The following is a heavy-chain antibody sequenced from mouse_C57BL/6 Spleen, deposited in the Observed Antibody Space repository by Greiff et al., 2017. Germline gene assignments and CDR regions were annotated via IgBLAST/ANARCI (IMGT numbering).Heavy chain of an antibody. CDR3: ARHEAY. CDR1: GFTFSSYT. Sequence: EVKLMESGGGLVKPGGSLKLSCAASGFTFSSYTMSWVRQTPEKRLEWVATISGGGGNTYYPDSVKGRFTISSGNAKNTLYLPLSSLRSEDTALYYCARHEAYWGQGTLVTVSA. V-gene: IGHV5-9*01. J-gene: IGHJ3*01. CDR2: ISGGGGNT.